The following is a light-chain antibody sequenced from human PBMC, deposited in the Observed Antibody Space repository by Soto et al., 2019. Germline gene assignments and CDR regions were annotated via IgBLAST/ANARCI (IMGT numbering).Light chain of an antibody. Sequence: PQSPDTLSVSPCQRDKSFCRASQTDSSNYLSWYQQKPGRAATLLIYDASSSATGIPARFSGSGSGAEFILTISSLQSEDVAVNYCQRYNNWSAFGPRAKVDI. CDR2: DAS. V-gene: IGKV3-15*01. CDR1: QTDSSNY. CDR3: QRYNNWSA. J-gene: IGKJ3*01.